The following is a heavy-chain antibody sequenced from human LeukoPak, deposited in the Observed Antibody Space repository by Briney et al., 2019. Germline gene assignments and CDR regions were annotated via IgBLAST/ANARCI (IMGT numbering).Heavy chain of an antibody. Sequence: GGSLRLSCAASGFTFSSYEMNWVRQAPGKGLEWVSVIYSGGSTYYADSVKGRFTISRDNSRNTLYLQMNSLRAEDTAVYYCARGTFATIYSSSSYDYWGQGTLVTVSS. V-gene: IGHV3-66*01. D-gene: IGHD6-6*01. CDR1: GFTFSSYE. CDR2: IYSGGST. CDR3: ARGTFATIYSSSSYDY. J-gene: IGHJ4*02.